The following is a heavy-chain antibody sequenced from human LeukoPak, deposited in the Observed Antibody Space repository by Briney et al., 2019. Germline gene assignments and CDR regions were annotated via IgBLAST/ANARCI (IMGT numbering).Heavy chain of an antibody. CDR3: ARDATPQYSSGWVFFDS. V-gene: IGHV3-23*01. Sequence: GGSLRLSCAASGCNFSKYAMSWVRQTPGKGLEWVSTITTTAGGTYYADSVKGRFTISRDNSKNTLYLQMNSLRAEDTAVYYCARDATPQYSSGWVFFDSWGQGTLVTVSS. CDR2: ITTTAGGT. J-gene: IGHJ4*02. D-gene: IGHD6-19*01. CDR1: GCNFSKYA.